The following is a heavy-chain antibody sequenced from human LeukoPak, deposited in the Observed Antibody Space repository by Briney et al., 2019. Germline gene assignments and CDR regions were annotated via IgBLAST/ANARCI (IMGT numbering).Heavy chain of an antibody. D-gene: IGHD3-10*01. CDR3: ARDAREVLLWFGEFFP. J-gene: IGHJ4*01. CDR2: ISGYNGNT. V-gene: IGHV1-18*01. CDR1: GYTFTNYG. Sequence: GASVKVSCKASGYTFTNYGISWVRQAPGQGLEWMGWISGYNGNTNYAQKFQGRVTMTTDTSTSTAYMELRSLTSGDTAVYYCARDAREVLLWFGEFFPWGQGTPVTVSS.